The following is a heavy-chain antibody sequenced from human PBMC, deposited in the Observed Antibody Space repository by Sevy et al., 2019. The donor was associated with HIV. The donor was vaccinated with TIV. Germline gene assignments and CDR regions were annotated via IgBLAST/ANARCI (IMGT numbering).Heavy chain of an antibody. CDR1: GFTFSSYG. J-gene: IGHJ1*01. CDR3: TTGGSLFQH. V-gene: IGHV3-15*01. Sequence: GGSLRLSCAASGFTFSSYGMHWVRQAPGKGLEWVGHFKSKTDGGTTDYAAPVRGRFTISRDDSKNTLYLQMNSLKTEDTAVYYCTTGGSLFQHWGQGTLVTVSS. D-gene: IGHD3-16*01. CDR2: FKSKTDGGTT.